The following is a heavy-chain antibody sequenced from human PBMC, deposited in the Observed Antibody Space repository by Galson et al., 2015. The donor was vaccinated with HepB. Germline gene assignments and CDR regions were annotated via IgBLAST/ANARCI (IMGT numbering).Heavy chain of an antibody. CDR1: GFTFSNYR. CDR3: ARNLSGELTSRYGLHFGY. D-gene: IGHD3-16*01. V-gene: IGHV3-7*01. Sequence: SLRLSCAASGFTFSNYRMSWVRQAPGKGLEWVAHIRQSGRADFYVDSVKGRFTISRDNAKNSLFLQMNSLRAEDTAVYYCARNLSGELTSRYGLHFGYWGQGTLVTVSS. J-gene: IGHJ4*02. CDR2: IRQSGRAD.